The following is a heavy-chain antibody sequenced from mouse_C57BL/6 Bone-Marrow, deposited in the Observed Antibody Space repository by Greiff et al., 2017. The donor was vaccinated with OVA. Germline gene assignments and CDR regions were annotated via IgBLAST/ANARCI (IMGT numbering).Heavy chain of an antibody. CDR2: IYPGSGNT. CDR3: ARPFYYGSAFAY. V-gene: IGHV1-76*01. Sequence: VQLQQSGAELVRPGASVKLSCKASGYTFTDYYINWVKQRPGQGLEWIARIYPGSGNTYYNEKFKGKATLTAEKSSGTAYMQLSSLTSEDSAVYFCARPFYYGSAFAYWGQGTLVTVSA. D-gene: IGHD1-1*01. CDR1: GYTFTDYY. J-gene: IGHJ3*01.